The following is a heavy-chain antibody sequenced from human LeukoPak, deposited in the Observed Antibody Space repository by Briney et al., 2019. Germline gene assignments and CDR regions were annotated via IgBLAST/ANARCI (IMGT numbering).Heavy chain of an antibody. D-gene: IGHD5-18*01. CDR2: IYYSGST. J-gene: IGHJ6*02. Sequence: SQTLSLTCTVSGGSISSYYWSWIRQPPGKGLEWIGYIYYSGSTNYNPSLKSRVTISVDTSKNQFSLKLSSVTAADTAVYYCAGGHWDTPYYYYGMDVWGQGTTVTVSS. V-gene: IGHV4-59*01. CDR1: GGSISSYY. CDR3: AGGHWDTPYYYYGMDV.